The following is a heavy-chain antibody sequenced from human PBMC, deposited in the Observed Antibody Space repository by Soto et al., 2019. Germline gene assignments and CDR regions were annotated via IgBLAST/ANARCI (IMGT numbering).Heavy chain of an antibody. CDR3: ARARVSTPRLEDPFDI. J-gene: IGHJ3*02. CDR2: IYPGDSDA. CDR1: GYIFTTYW. Sequence: GESLKISCKGSGYIFTTYWLAWVRQMPGKGLEYMGIIYPGDSDARYSPSLQGQVTISADKSISTAYLQWTSLKASDTAMYYCARARVSTPRLEDPFDIWGQGTMVTVSS. V-gene: IGHV5-51*01. D-gene: IGHD5-12*01.